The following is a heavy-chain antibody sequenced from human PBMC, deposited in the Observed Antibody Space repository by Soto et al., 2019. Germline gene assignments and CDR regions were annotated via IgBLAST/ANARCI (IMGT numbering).Heavy chain of an antibody. V-gene: IGHV1-69*13. D-gene: IGHD1-26*01. CDR2: IIPIFGTA. CDR3: ASHSGSYFVDAFDI. CDR1: GGTFSSYA. J-gene: IGHJ3*02. Sequence: SVKVSCKASGGTFSSYAISWVRQAPGQGLEWMGGIIPIFGTANYAQKFQGRVTITADESTSTAYMELSSLRSEDTAVYYCASHSGSYFVDAFDIWGQGTMVTVSS.